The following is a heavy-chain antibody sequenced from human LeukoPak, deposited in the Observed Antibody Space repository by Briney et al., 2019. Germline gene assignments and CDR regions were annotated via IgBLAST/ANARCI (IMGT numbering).Heavy chain of an antibody. CDR2: ISAYNGNT. CDR3: ARGPPSLYYDFWSGYSSVIDP. CDR1: GYTFTSYG. Sequence: ASVKDSCKASGYTFTSYGISWVRQAPGQGLEWMGWISAYNGNTGYAQKFQGRVTMTRNTSISTAYMELSSLRSEDTAVYYCARGPPSLYYDFWSGYSSVIDPWGQGTLVTVSS. D-gene: IGHD3-3*01. V-gene: IGHV1-8*02. J-gene: IGHJ5*02.